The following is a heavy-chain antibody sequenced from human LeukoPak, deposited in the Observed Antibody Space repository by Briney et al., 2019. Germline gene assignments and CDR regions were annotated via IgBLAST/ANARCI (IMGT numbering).Heavy chain of an antibody. D-gene: IGHD3-9*01. CDR2: INPNSGGT. CDR3: ARAVVYDILTGYSPGYYYMDV. V-gene: IGHV1-2*02. Sequence: ASVKVSCKASGYTFTGYYMHWVRQAPGQGRGGMGWINPNSGGTNYAQKFQGRVTMTRDTSISTAYMELSRLRSDDTAVYSCARAVVYDILTGYSPGYYYMDVWGKGTTVTVSS. J-gene: IGHJ6*03. CDR1: GYTFTGYY.